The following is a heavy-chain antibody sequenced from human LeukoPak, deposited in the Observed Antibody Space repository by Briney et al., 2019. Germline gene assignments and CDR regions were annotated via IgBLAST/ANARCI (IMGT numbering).Heavy chain of an antibody. Sequence: PGGSLRLSCAASGFTFSSYAMHWVRQAPGKGLEWVAVISYDGSNKYYADSVKGRFTISRDNSKNTLYLQMNSLRAEDTAVYSCARLLSVDYWGQGTLVTVSS. J-gene: IGHJ4*02. V-gene: IGHV3-30-3*01. CDR3: ARLLSVDY. D-gene: IGHD2-21*01. CDR2: ISYDGSNK. CDR1: GFTFSSYA.